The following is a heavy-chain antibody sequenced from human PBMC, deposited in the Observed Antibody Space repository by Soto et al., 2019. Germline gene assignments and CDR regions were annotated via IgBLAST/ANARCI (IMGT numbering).Heavy chain of an antibody. V-gene: IGHV3-23*01. J-gene: IGHJ3*02. CDR2: ISGSGGST. Sequence: PGGSLILSCAASGFTFSSYAMSWVHQAPGKGLEWVSAISGSGGSTYYADSVKGRFTISRDNSKNTLYLQMNSLRAEDTAVYYCAKSRIAAPQGAFDIWGQGTMVTVSS. CDR3: AKSRIAAPQGAFDI. CDR1: GFTFSSYA. D-gene: IGHD6-6*01.